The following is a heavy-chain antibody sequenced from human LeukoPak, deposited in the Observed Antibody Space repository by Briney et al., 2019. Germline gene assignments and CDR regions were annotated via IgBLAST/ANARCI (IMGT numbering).Heavy chain of an antibody. CDR1: GFTFSTYA. D-gene: IGHD1-26*01. Sequence: GGSLRLSCAASGFTFSTYAMHWVRQAPGEWLEWVAVVSSDGTSKHYADSVKGRFTISRDDSETTLFLQMTSLGPEDTAVYYCARDLHSGSFYGYFDYWGQGTLVTVSS. J-gene: IGHJ4*02. CDR3: ARDLHSGSFYGYFDY. CDR2: VSSDGTSK. V-gene: IGHV3-30-3*01.